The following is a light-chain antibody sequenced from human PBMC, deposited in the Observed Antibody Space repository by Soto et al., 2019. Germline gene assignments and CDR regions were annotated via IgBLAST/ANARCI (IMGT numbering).Light chain of an antibody. V-gene: IGKV3-11*01. CDR3: QQRSYWLS. Sequence: EILLTQSPATPSLSPGERATLSCRANQSVGNYLAWYQHKPGQAPRLLIYEASARASGIPARFSGSGSGTDFTLTISSLEPEDFAVYYCQQRSYWLSFGGGTKVEIK. CDR2: EAS. CDR1: QSVGNY. J-gene: IGKJ4*01.